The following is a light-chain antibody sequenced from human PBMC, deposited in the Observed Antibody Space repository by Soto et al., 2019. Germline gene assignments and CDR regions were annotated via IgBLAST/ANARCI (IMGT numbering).Light chain of an antibody. Sequence: QSALTQPASVSGSPGQSIIVSCIGTSSDVGGYNYVSWYQQHPGKAPKLMIHDVSNRPSGVSNRFSGSKSGNTASLTISGLQAEDEAYYYSSSYARSNTQVFGGGTKLTVL. CDR2: DVS. V-gene: IGLV2-14*03. CDR1: SSDVGGYNY. J-gene: IGLJ2*01. CDR3: SSYARSNTQV.